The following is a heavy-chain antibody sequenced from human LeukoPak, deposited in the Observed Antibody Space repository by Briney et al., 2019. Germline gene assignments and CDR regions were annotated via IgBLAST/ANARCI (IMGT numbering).Heavy chain of an antibody. V-gene: IGHV3-48*04. CDR2: ISSSSSSI. CDR3: ARYCTFRTCSGTKFDS. Sequence: TGGSLRLSCAASGFIFSSYSMNWVRQAPGKGLEWVSYISSSSSSIYYADAVKGRFTISRDNAKNSLYLQMNSLRAEDSAVYYCARYCTFRTCSGTKFDSWGQGTLVTVSS. D-gene: IGHD1-1*01. CDR1: GFIFSSYS. J-gene: IGHJ4*02.